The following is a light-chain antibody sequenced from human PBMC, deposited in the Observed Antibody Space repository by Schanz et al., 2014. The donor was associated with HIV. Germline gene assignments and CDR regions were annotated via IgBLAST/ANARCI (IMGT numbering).Light chain of an antibody. V-gene: IGLV2-14*03. J-gene: IGLJ1*01. CDR3: SSLSTSGAPV. Sequence: HSALTQPPSASGSPGQSVTISCTGTSSDVGGYNYVSWYQQHPGRAPRLLVYDVTYRPSGVSNRFSGSKSGNTASLTISGLQPEDEADYYCSSLSTSGAPVFGTGTKLTVL. CDR2: DVT. CDR1: SSDVGGYNY.